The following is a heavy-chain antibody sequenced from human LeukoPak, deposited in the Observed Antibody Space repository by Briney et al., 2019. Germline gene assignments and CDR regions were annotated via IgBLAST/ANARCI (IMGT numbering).Heavy chain of an antibody. J-gene: IGHJ6*03. CDR3: ARRFDDYSNYDYYYYMDV. CDR2: INPNSGGT. V-gene: IGHV1-2*02. D-gene: IGHD4-11*01. Sequence: GASVKVSCKASGYTFTGYYMHWVRQAPGQGLEWMGWINPNSGGTNYAQKFQGRVTMTRDTSISTAHMELSRLRSDDTAVYYCARRFDDYSNYDYYYYMDVWGKGTTVTVSS. CDR1: GYTFTGYY.